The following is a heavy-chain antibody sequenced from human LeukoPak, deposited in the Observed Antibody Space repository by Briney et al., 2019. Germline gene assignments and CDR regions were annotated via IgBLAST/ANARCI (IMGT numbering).Heavy chain of an antibody. V-gene: IGHV5-51*01. J-gene: IGHJ5*02. CDR3: TRRSRYSYDSSGNGNWFDP. D-gene: IGHD3-22*01. Sequence: PGGSPKIFCKGSGYSFTSYWIGWVRQMPRKGLEWMGIVYVCDCDTRYNPSFQGQVTISADKSTNTAYLQWSSLKASDTAMYYCTRRSRYSYDSSGNGNWFDPWGQGTLVTVSS. CDR1: GYSFTSYW. CDR2: VYVCDCDT.